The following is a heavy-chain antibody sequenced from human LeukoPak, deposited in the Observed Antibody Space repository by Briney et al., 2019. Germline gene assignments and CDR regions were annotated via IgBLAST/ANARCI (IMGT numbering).Heavy chain of an antibody. CDR1: GYTFTSYD. J-gene: IGHJ6*03. CDR3: ARGLGPIFGVVIRLAYYYMDV. V-gene: IGHV1-8*03. D-gene: IGHD3-3*01. Sequence: ASVKVSCKASGYTFTSYDINWVRQATGQGLEWMGWTNPNSGNTGYAQKFQGRVTITRNTSISTAYMELSSLRSEDTAVYYCARGLGPIFGVVIRLAYYYMDVWGKGTTVTVSS. CDR2: TNPNSGNT.